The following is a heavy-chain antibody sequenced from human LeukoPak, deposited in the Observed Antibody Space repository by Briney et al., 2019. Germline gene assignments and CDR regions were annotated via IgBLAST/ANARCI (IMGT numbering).Heavy chain of an antibody. J-gene: IGHJ6*04. CDR1: GFTFSSYE. Sequence: GGSLRLSCAASGFTFSSYEMNWVRQAPGKGLEWVSYISSSGSTIYYADSVKGRFTISRDNAKNSLYLQMNSLRAEDTAVYYCARRWFGELPNYYYYYGMDVWGKGTTVTVSS. D-gene: IGHD3-10*01. CDR2: ISSSGSTI. CDR3: ARRWFGELPNYYYYYGMDV. V-gene: IGHV3-48*03.